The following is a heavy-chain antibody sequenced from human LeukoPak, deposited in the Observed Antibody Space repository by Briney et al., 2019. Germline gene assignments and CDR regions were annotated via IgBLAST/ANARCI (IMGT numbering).Heavy chain of an antibody. CDR3: AGDQTVRYFDL. CDR1: GFTFSSYE. Sequence: GGSLRLSCAASGFTFSSYEMNWVRQAPGKGLEWVSYISSSGSTIYYADSVKGRFTISRDNAKNSLYLQMNSLRAEDTAVYYCAGDQTVRYFDLWGRGTLVTVSS. D-gene: IGHD4-17*01. V-gene: IGHV3-48*03. J-gene: IGHJ2*01. CDR2: ISSSGSTI.